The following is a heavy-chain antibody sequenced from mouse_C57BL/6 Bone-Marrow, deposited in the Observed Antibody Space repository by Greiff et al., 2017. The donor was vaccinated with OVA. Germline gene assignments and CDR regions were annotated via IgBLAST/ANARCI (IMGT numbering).Heavy chain of an antibody. CDR2: IWGGGST. J-gene: IGHJ3*01. CDR1: GFSLTSYG. Sequence: VQVVESGPGLVAPSQSLSITCTVSGFSLTSYGVDWVRQPPGKGLEWLGVIWGGGSTNYNSALMSRLSISTDNSKSQVFVKMNSLQTDDTAMDYCANLSKSCAYWGQGTLVTVSA. CDR3: ANLSKSCAY. D-gene: IGHD6-2*01. V-gene: IGHV2-9*01.